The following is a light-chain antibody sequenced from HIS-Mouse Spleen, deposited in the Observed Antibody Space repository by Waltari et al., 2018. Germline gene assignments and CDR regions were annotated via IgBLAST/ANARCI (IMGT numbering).Light chain of an antibody. CDR3: YSTDSSGNHRV. J-gene: IGLJ2*01. Sequence: SYELTQPPSVSVSPGQTARITCSGDALPKKYAYWYQQKSGQAPVLVIYEDSKRPSGIPVRFSRSSSGTMATLTISGAQVEDEADYYCYSTDSSGNHRVFGGGTKLTVL. V-gene: IGLV3-10*01. CDR1: ALPKKY. CDR2: EDS.